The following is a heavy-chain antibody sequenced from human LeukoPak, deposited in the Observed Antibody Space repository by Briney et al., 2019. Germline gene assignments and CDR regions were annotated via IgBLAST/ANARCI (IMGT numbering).Heavy chain of an antibody. CDR2: IYYSGST. CDR1: GGSLSSYY. J-gene: IGHJ6*03. D-gene: IGHD6-6*01. V-gene: IGHV4-59*01. Sequence: SSETLSLTCTVSGGSLSSYYWSWIRQPPGKGLEWIGYIYYSGSTNYNPSLKSRVTISVDTSKNQFSLKLSSVTAADTAVYYCVRVLEYSSSSGYYYMDVWGKGPRSPSP. CDR3: VRVLEYSSSSGYYYMDV.